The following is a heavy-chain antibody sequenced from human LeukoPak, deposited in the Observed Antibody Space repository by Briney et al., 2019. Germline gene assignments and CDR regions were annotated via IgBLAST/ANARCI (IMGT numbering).Heavy chain of an antibody. V-gene: IGHV3-53*01. J-gene: IGHJ3*02. Sequence: GGSLRLSCAASGFTFSSNYMSWVRQAPGKGLEWVSLIYSGGSRFYADSVKGRFTISRDNSKNTLYLQMNSLRAEDTAVYYCARGGSYLSAFDIWGQGTMVTVSS. D-gene: IGHD1-26*01. CDR3: ARGGSYLSAFDI. CDR1: GFTFSSNY. CDR2: IYSGGSR.